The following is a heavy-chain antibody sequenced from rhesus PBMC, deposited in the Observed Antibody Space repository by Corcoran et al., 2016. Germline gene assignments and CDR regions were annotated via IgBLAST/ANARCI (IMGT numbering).Heavy chain of an antibody. Sequence: QVQLQESGPGLVKPSETLSLTCAVSGGSISSGYYYWSWFRQPPGKGLEWIGYITYSGSTSYNPSFKSRVTISRDTSKNQFSLKLSSVTAADTAVYYCARDRLTTDYWGQGVLVTVSS. D-gene: IGHD1-44*01. CDR1: GGSISSGYYY. J-gene: IGHJ4*01. V-gene: IGHV4-122*02. CDR3: ARDRLTTDY. CDR2: ITYSGST.